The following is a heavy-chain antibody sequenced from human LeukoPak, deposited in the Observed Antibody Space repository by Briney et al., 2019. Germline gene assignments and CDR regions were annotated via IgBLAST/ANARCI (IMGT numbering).Heavy chain of an antibody. D-gene: IGHD6-19*01. CDR2: INGDGYSI. V-gene: IGHV3-74*01. CDR1: GFTFSSYT. CDR3: ARGEAVAGNDH. Sequence: GGSLRLSCAASGFTFSSYTMNWVRQAPGKGLVWLSRINGDGYSISYADSGKGRFTISRDNAKKTLYLQMNSLRAEDTAMYYCARGEAVAGNDHWGQGALVTVSS. J-gene: IGHJ4*02.